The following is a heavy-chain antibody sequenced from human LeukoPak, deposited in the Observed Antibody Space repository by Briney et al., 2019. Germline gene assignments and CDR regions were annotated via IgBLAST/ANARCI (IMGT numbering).Heavy chain of an antibody. CDR1: GYSISSGYY. J-gene: IGHJ4*02. CDR3: ARSGLPRRFDY. CDR2: IYHSGST. D-gene: IGHD3-3*01. V-gene: IGHV4-38-2*02. Sequence: SETLSLTCTVSGYSISSGYYWGWIRQPPGKGLEWIGSIYHSGSTYYNPSLKSRVTISVDTSKNQFSLKLSSVTAADTAVYYCARSGLPRRFDYWGQGTLVTVSS.